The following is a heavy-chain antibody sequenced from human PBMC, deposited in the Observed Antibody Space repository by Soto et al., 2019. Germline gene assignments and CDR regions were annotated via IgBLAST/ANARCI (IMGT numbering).Heavy chain of an antibody. V-gene: IGHV3-21*01. D-gene: IGHD2-2*01. CDR2: ISSSSSYI. Sequence: GGSLRLSCAASGFTFSSYSMNWVRQAPGKGLEWVSSISSSSSYIYYADSVKGRFTISRDNAKNSLYLQMNSLRAEDTAVYYCASTPHDPSSTPSDWFDPWGQGTLVTVSS. CDR1: GFTFSSYS. J-gene: IGHJ5*02. CDR3: ASTPHDPSSTPSDWFDP.